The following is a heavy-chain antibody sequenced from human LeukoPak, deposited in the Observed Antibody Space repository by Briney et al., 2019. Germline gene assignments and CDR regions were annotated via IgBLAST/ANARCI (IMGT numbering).Heavy chain of an antibody. Sequence: ASVKVSCKASGYTFTSYGISWVRQAPGQGLEWMGWISAYNGNTNYTQKLQGRVTMTTNTSTSTAYMELRSLRSDDTAVYYCARVKLYYDILTGYEDWGQGTLVTVSS. D-gene: IGHD3-9*01. CDR3: ARVKLYYDILTGYED. CDR1: GYTFTSYG. J-gene: IGHJ4*02. V-gene: IGHV1-18*01. CDR2: ISAYNGNT.